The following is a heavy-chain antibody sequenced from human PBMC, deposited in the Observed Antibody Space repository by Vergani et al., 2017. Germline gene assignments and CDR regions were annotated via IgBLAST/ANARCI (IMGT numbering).Heavy chain of an antibody. CDR2: IWYDGSNK. CDR3: ARPTYDCVWGSYRRGAFDI. Sequence: QVQLVESGGGVVQPGRSLRLSCAASGFTFSSYGMHWVRQAPGKGLEWVAVIWYDGSNKYYADSVKGRFTIARDNSKNTLYLEMNSLRAEVTAVYYWARPTYDCVWGSYRRGAFDIWGQGTMVTVSS. D-gene: IGHD3-16*02. V-gene: IGHV3-33*01. J-gene: IGHJ3*02. CDR1: GFTFSSYG.